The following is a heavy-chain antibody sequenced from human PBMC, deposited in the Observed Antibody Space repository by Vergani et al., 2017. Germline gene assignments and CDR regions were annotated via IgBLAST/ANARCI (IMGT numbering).Heavy chain of an antibody. CDR2: IQFDGSNQ. V-gene: IGHV3-30*02. D-gene: IGHD3-16*01. CDR1: GFTLSNYD. J-gene: IGHJ4*02. Sequence: QVQLVELGGGVVQRGGSLRLPCATSGFTLSNYDMQWIRQGPGKGLEFVAFIQFDGSNQYYADSVKGRFTLSRDFSKNTLYLKMNSLGTDDTATDYCAKHFRGWGIDYWGQGTQVIVSS. CDR3: AKHFRGWGIDY.